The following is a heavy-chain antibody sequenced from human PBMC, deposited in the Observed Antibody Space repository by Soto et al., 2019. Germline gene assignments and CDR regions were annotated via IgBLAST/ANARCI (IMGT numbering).Heavy chain of an antibody. Sequence: EVQLVESGGGLVQPGGSLRLSCAAAGSTFSNYWMSWVRQAPGKGLEWVANIRQDGSEKYYVDSVKGRFTISRDNAKNSLFLQMSSLRAEDTAVYYCARDGRWYPQGLDYYFMDVWGKGTTVTVSS. CDR2: IRQDGSEK. CDR3: ARDGRWYPQGLDYYFMDV. J-gene: IGHJ6*03. CDR1: GSTFSNYW. V-gene: IGHV3-7*01. D-gene: IGHD6-13*01.